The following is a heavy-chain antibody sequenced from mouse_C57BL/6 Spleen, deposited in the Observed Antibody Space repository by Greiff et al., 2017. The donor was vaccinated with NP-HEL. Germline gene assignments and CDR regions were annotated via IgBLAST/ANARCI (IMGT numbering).Heavy chain of an antibody. D-gene: IGHD2-5*01. CDR1: GYAFTNYL. Sequence: QVQLQQSGAELVRPGTSVKVSCKASGYAFTNYLIEWVKQRPGQGLEWIGVINPGSGGTNYNEKFKGKATLTADKSSSTAYMQFSSLTSEDSAVYCCTRSGSNYGWFAYWGQGTLVTVSA. J-gene: IGHJ3*01. CDR3: TRSGSNYGWFAY. V-gene: IGHV1-54*01. CDR2: INPGSGGT.